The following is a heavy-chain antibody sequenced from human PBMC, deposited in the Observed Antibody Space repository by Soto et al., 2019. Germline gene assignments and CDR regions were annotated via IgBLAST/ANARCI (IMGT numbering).Heavy chain of an antibody. D-gene: IGHD6-13*01. CDR2: ISAYNGNT. V-gene: IGHV1-18*04. CDR3: ARDLGSAAGHGDY. Sequence: ASVKVSCKASGYTFTSYGISWVRQAPGQGLEWMGWISAYNGNTNYAQKLQGRVTMTTDTSTSTAYTELRSLRSDDTAVYYCARDLGSAAGHGDYWGQGTLVTVSS. J-gene: IGHJ4*02. CDR1: GYTFTSYG.